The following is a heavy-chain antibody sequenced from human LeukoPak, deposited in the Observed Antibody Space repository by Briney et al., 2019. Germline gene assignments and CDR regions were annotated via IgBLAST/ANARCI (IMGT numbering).Heavy chain of an antibody. J-gene: IGHJ4*02. CDR2: ISYHGNNK. D-gene: IGHD4-11*01. Sequence: GGSLRLSCAASGFTFSSYSMNWVRQAPGKGLEWVAAISYHGNNKFYADSVKGRFTISRDNSRSFLYLQLSGLRAEDTAVYYCTRGAAYSNYELGSYWGQGTLVTISS. V-gene: IGHV3-30*03. CDR3: TRGAAYSNYELGSY. CDR1: GFTFSSYS.